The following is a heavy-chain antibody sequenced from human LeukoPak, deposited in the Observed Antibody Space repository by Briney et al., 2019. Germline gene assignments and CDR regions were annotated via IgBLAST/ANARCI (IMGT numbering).Heavy chain of an antibody. J-gene: IGHJ4*02. CDR1: GFTFSSSA. D-gene: IGHD3-22*01. V-gene: IGHV3-23*01. CDR3: ARRGSSGYYFLDY. Sequence: PGGSLRLSCAASGFTFSSSAMSWVRQAPGKGLEWVSTISGSGATTYHADSVKGRFTISRDNAKNSLYLQMNSLRAEDTAVYYCARRGSSGYYFLDYWGQGTLVTVSS. CDR2: ISGSGATT.